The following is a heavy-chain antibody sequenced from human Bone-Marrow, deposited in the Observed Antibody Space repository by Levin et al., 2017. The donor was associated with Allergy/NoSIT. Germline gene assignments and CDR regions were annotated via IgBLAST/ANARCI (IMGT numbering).Heavy chain of an antibody. D-gene: IGHD3-22*01. CDR2: ISAGGNYI. CDR3: ASWAMYHYDRSAFDYFYYAMDV. J-gene: IGHJ6*02. CDR1: GILFSSYD. V-gene: IGHV3-21*01. Sequence: PGGSLRLSCAASGILFSSYDMNWVRQAPGKGLEWVSSISAGGNYIYYADSVKGRFTISRDNAKNSLFLQMNGLRAEDTAVYYCASWAMYHYDRSAFDYFYYAMDVWGQGTTVTVSS.